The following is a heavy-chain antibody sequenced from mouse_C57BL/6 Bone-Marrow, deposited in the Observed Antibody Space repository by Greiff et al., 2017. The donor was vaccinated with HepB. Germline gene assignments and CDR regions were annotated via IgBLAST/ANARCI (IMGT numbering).Heavy chain of an antibody. J-gene: IGHJ4*01. Sequence: VQLVESGPELVKPGASVKLSCKASGYTFTSYDINWVKQRPGQGLEWIGWIYPRDGSTKYNEKFKGKATLTVDTSSSTAYMELHSLTSEDSAVYFCARSSYYGSSHYYAMDYWGQGTSVTVSS. CDR1: GYTFTSYD. CDR3: ARSSYYGSSHYYAMDY. D-gene: IGHD1-1*01. V-gene: IGHV1-85*01. CDR2: IYPRDGST.